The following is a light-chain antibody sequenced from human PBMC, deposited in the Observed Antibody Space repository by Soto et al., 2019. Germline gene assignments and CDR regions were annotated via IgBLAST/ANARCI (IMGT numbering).Light chain of an antibody. CDR3: QQYNNWPRT. Sequence: ETVMTQSAATLSVSPGERATLSCRASQSVSSNLAWYQQKPGQAPRLLIYGASTRVTGIPARFSGSGSETEFTLTISGLQSEDFAVYYCQQYNNWPRTFGQGTKVEIK. V-gene: IGKV3-15*01. CDR1: QSVSSN. J-gene: IGKJ1*01. CDR2: GAS.